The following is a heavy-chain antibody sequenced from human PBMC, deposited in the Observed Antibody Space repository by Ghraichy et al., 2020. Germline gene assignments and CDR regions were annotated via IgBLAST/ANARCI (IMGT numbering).Heavy chain of an antibody. CDR2: IYYSGST. CDR3: ARAARDLVDV. CDR1: GGSISSGGYY. J-gene: IGHJ6*02. Sequence: SETRSLTCTVSGGSISSGGYYWSWIRQHPGKGLEWIGYIYYSGSTYYNPSLKSRVTISVDTSKNQFSLKLSSVTAADTAVYYCARAARDLVDVWGQGTTVTVSS. D-gene: IGHD2-21*02. V-gene: IGHV4-31*03.